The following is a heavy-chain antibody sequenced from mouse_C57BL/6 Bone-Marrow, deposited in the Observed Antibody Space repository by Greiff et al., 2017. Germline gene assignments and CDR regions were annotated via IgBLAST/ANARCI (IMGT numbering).Heavy chain of an antibody. Sequence: QVQLQQPGAELVKPGASVKMSCKASGYTFTSYWITWVKQRPGQGLEWIGDIYPGSGSTNYNEKFKSKATLTVDTSSNTAYMHLSSLTSADSAVYYCARWLQGVDYWGQGTSVTVSS. CDR2: IYPGSGST. J-gene: IGHJ4*01. CDR3: ARWLQGVDY. D-gene: IGHD2-2*01. CDR1: GYTFTSYW. V-gene: IGHV1-55*01.